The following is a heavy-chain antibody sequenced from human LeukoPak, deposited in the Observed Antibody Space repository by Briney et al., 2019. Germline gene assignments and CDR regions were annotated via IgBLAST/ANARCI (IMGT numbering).Heavy chain of an antibody. CDR3: ARSYGGARPLDY. CDR1: GGSISSYY. CDR2: IYYSGST. J-gene: IGHJ4*02. Sequence: PSETLSLTCTVSGGSISSYYWSWIRQPPGKGLEWIGYIYYSGSTNYNPSLKSRVTTSVDTSKNQFSLKLSSVTAADTAVYYCARSYGGARPLDYWGQGTLVTVSS. V-gene: IGHV4-59*01. D-gene: IGHD4-23*01.